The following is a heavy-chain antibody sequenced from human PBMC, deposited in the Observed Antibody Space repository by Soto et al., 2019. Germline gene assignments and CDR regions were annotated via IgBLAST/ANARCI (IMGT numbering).Heavy chain of an antibody. CDR3: ARVSGYYLPDY. Sequence: GASVKVSCKASGDTFSTYTITWMRQAPGQGLEWMGGIIPRSATSNYAQKFQGRVTITADASTSTAYMELSSLRSEDTAVYYCARVSGYYLPDYWGQGTLVTVSS. D-gene: IGHD5-12*01. J-gene: IGHJ4*02. CDR2: IIPRSATS. CDR1: GDTFSTYT. V-gene: IGHV1-69*13.